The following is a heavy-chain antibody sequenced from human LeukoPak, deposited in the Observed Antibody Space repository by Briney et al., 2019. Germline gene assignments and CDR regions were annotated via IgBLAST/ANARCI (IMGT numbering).Heavy chain of an antibody. D-gene: IGHD6-19*01. V-gene: IGHV4-59*11. CDR2: IYYSVRT. CDR3: ARRNPIIRRTTGPIGYSSGWYPRGTMYYFDY. J-gene: IGHJ4*02. Sequence: SETLSLTCSVSGASISSHYWSWIRQPPGKGLEWIGYIYYSVRTNYNPSLKSRVTISVDTSKNQFSLKLSSVTAADTAVYYCARRNPIIRRTTGPIGYSSGWYPRGTMYYFDYWGQGTLVTVSS. CDR1: GASISSHY.